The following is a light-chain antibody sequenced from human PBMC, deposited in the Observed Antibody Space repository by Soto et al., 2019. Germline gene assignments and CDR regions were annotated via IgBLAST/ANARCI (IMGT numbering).Light chain of an antibody. Sequence: EIVMTQSPATLSVSPGERATLSCRASQSVSSNLAWYQQKPGQAPRLLIYGASTRATGIPARCSGSGSGTDFTLTISSLEPEDFAVYYCQQRSNWPITFGQGTRLEI. CDR2: GAS. V-gene: IGKV3-15*01. J-gene: IGKJ5*01. CDR1: QSVSSN. CDR3: QQRSNWPIT.